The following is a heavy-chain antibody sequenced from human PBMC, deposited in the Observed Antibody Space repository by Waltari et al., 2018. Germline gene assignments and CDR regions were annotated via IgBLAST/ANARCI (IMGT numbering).Heavy chain of an antibody. CDR1: GFTFSSHT. D-gene: IGHD3-22*01. V-gene: IGHV3-48*01. CDR3: ARHRYSLDSSGYIIDY. Sequence: EVKLVESGGKLVQPGGSLRLSCAVSGFTFSSHTLDWVRQAPGNGLEWVASISSTSSHIYYSDPVRGRCSISRDNAKNSVFLQMNSLRAEDTAVYYCARHRYSLDSSGYIIDYWGQGTLVTVSS. J-gene: IGHJ4*02. CDR2: ISSTSSHI.